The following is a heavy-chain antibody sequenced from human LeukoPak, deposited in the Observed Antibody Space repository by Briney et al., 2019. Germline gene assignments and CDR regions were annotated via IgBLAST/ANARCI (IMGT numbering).Heavy chain of an antibody. Sequence: GASVKVSCTVSGYRLTALAIHWVRQAPGKGLEWMGRFDPDDGARIYSQRFQDRFLMTEDPSSDTAYMELSGLRSEDTAVYFCASDRTMTTVTSGQSWDDPWGQGTLVTVSS. J-gene: IGHJ5*02. CDR3: ASDRTMTTVTSGQSWDDP. V-gene: IGHV1-24*01. CDR1: GYRLTALA. D-gene: IGHD4-17*01. CDR2: FDPDDGAR.